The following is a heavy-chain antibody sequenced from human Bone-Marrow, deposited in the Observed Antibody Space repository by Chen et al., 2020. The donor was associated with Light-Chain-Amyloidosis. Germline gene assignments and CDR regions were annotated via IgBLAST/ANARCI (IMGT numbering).Heavy chain of an antibody. CDR2: IHHSGGT. J-gene: IGHJ2*01. CDR3: ARDVVYSSGSYPPDRSWYFDL. D-gene: IGHD6-19*01. CDR1: GGSFRGYY. V-gene: IGHV4-34*02. Sequence: VQLQQWGAGLLKPSETLSLTCTVYGGSFRGYYWSWIRQPPGKGLEWIGEIHHSGGTNSNPSLKSRVTISLDTSKNQLSLKLSSVTAADTAVYFCARDVVYSSGSYPPDRSWYFDLWGRGTLVTVSS.